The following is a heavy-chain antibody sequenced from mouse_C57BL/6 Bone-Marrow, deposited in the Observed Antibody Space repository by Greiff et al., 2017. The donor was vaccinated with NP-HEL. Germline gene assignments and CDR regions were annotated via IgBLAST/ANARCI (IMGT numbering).Heavy chain of an antibody. CDR2: INPNNGGT. CDR1: GYTFTDYN. J-gene: IGHJ4*01. Sequence: VQLQQSGPELVKPGASVKIPCKASGYTFTDYNMDWVKQSHGKSLEWIGDINPNNGGTIYNQKFKGKATLTVDKSSSTAYMELRSLTSEDTAVYYCAREYYSNFYAMDDWGKGTSVTVSS. V-gene: IGHV1-18*01. D-gene: IGHD2-5*01. CDR3: AREYYSNFYAMDD.